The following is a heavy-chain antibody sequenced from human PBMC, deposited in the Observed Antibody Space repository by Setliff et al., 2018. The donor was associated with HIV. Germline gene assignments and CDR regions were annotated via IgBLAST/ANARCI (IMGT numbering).Heavy chain of an antibody. D-gene: IGHD6-19*01. CDR1: GASISSSNFY. CDR3: ARQYWGGGSSGLVYYFDN. J-gene: IGHJ4*02. CDR2: FYFGGRT. Sequence: SETLSLTSTVSGASISSSNFYWSWIRRSPGKGLEWIGSFYFGGRTHYNPSLKSRVTISVDTLRNQFSLDLSSVTAADTAVFFCARQYWGGGSSGLVYYFDNWGQGMSVTVSS. V-gene: IGHV4-39*01.